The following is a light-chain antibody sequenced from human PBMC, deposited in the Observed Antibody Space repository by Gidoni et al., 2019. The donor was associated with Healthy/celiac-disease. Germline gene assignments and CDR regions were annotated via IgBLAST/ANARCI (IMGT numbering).Light chain of an antibody. CDR3: QKYNSAPLT. Sequence: DIQMTQSPSSLSASVGDRVTISCQTSQGISNFLAWYQQSPGKVPKLLIYAASTLQSGVPSRFSGSGSGTDFTLTISSLQPEDVATYYCQKYNSAPLTLGPGTKVDI. CDR1: QGISNF. V-gene: IGKV1-27*01. CDR2: AAS. J-gene: IGKJ3*01.